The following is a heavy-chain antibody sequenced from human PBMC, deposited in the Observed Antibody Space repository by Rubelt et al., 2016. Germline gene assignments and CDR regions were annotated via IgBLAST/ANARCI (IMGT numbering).Heavy chain of an antibody. Sequence: RLSCAASGFTFSDYYMSWVRQAPGKGLEWVAVIYSGGSTYYANSVKGRFTISRHNSKNTLYLQMNSLRAEDTAVYYCARDRRDSKWSIDYYYGMDVWGQGTTVTVSS. J-gene: IGHJ6*02. D-gene: IGHD2-15*01. V-gene: IGHV3-53*04. CDR1: GFTFSDYY. CDR2: IYSGGST. CDR3: ARDRRDSKWSIDYYYGMDV.